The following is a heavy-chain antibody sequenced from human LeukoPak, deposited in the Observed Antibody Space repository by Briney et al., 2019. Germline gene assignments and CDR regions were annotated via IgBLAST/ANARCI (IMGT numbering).Heavy chain of an antibody. D-gene: IGHD6-19*01. Sequence: GASVKVSCKASGYTFTGYYIHWVRQDPGQGLGWMGWINPDSGGTNYAQKFQGRVTMIRDTSFSTAYMELSRLSYDDTAVYYCARDQGSSGWSDFDYWGQGTLVTVSS. CDR2: INPDSGGT. V-gene: IGHV1-2*02. J-gene: IGHJ4*02. CDR1: GYTFTGYY. CDR3: ARDQGSSGWSDFDY.